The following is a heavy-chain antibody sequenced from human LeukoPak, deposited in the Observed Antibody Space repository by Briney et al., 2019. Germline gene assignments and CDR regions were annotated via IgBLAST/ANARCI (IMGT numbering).Heavy chain of an antibody. CDR2: ISAYNGNT. J-gene: IGHJ3*02. CDR1: GYTFTSYG. Sequence: APVKVSCKASGYTFTSYGISWVRQAPGQGLEWMGWISAYNGNTNYAQKLQGRVTMTTDTSTSTAYMELRSLRSDDTAVYYCARDFIVVVPATTFHAFDIWGQGTMVTVSS. D-gene: IGHD2-2*01. CDR3: ARDFIVVVPATTFHAFDI. V-gene: IGHV1-18*01.